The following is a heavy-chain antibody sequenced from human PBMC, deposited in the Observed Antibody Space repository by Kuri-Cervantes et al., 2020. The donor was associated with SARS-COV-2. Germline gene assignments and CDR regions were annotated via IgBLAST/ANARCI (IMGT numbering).Heavy chain of an antibody. CDR3: ARVGYGGEKVFDY. Sequence: SETLSLTCTVSGGSISSYYWSWIRQPPGKGLEWIGYIYYSGSTNYNPSLKGRVTISVDRSKNQFSLKLSSVTAADTAVYYCARVGYGGEKVFDYWGQGTLVTVSS. D-gene: IGHD4-23*01. J-gene: IGHJ4*02. CDR2: IYYSGST. CDR1: GGSISSYY. V-gene: IGHV4-59*12.